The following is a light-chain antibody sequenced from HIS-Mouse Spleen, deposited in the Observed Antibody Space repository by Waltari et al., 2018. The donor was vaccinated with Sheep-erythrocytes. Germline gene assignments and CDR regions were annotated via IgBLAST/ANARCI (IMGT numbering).Light chain of an antibody. Sequence: QSALTQPRSVSGSPGQSVTISCTGTSSDVGGYNLVPWYQPHPGKAPKLMIYDVSKRPSGVPDRFSGSKSGNTASLTISGLQAEDEADYYCCSYAGSYNHVFATGTKVTVL. CDR1: SSDVGGYNL. CDR3: CSYAGSYNHV. CDR2: DVS. V-gene: IGLV2-11*01. J-gene: IGLJ1*01.